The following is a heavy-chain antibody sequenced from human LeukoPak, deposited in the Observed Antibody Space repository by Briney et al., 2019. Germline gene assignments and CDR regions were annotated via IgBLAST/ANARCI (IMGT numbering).Heavy chain of an antibody. CDR1: GFTFSSYW. D-gene: IGHD6-13*01. CDR2: IHHSGST. V-gene: IGHV4-4*02. CDR3: ASSSSWFHFDY. J-gene: IGHJ4*02. Sequence: GSLRLSCAASGFTFSSYWMSWVRQPPGKGLEWIGEIHHSGSTNHNPSLKSRVTISVDKSKNQFSLKLSSVTAADTAVYYCASSSSWFHFDYWGQGTLVTVSS.